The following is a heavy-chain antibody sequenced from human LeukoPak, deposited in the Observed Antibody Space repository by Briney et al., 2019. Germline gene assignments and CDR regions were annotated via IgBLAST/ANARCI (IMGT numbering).Heavy chain of an antibody. Sequence: GGSLRLSCAASGFTFSSYAMSWVRQAPGKGLEWVGRIKSKTDGGTTDYAAPVKGRFTISRDDSKNTLYLQMNSLKTEDTAVYYCTTARSYSGSYHGNFYFDYWGQGTLVTVSS. CDR3: TTARSYSGSYHGNFYFDY. D-gene: IGHD1-26*01. J-gene: IGHJ4*02. CDR2: IKSKTDGGTT. CDR1: GFTFSSYA. V-gene: IGHV3-15*01.